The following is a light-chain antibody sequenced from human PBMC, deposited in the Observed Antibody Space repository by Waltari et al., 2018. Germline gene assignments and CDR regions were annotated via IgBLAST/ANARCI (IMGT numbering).Light chain of an antibody. CDR1: QSVGRS. V-gene: IGKV3-20*01. Sequence: ESVLTQSTGTLSLSPGERATLSCRASQSVGRSLAWYQLKPCQAPRLLMYDASSRATGIPDRFSGSGSGTDFSLTISRLEPEDVAVYYCQKYERLPATFGQGTKVEIK. CDR2: DAS. CDR3: QKYERLPAT. J-gene: IGKJ1*01.